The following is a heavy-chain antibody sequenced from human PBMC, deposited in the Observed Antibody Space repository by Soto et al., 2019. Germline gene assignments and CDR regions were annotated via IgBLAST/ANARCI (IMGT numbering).Heavy chain of an antibody. CDR1: GFTFSSYG. J-gene: IGHJ6*02. CDR3: AKDNRDCSSTSCYWNYYYYGMDV. D-gene: IGHD2-2*01. V-gene: IGHV3-30*18. CDR2: ISYDGSNK. Sequence: GGSLRLSCAASGFTFSSYGMHWVRQAPGKGLEWVAVISYDGSNKYYADSVKGRFTISRDNSKNTLYLQMNSLRAEDTAVYYCAKDNRDCSSTSCYWNYYYYGMDVWGQGTTVTVSS.